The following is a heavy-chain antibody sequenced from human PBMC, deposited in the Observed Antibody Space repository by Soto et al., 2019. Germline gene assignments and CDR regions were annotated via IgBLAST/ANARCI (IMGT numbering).Heavy chain of an antibody. CDR2: ISYDGSNK. V-gene: IGHV3-30*18. Sequence: GVSLRLSCAASGFTLSSYGMHWVRQAPFKGLEWVAVISYDGSNKDYAGSVKGRFTISRDNSKTTLYLQMNSLRAEDTAVYYCPQDADIYSRGGYLGLYYSSGRDVCGRGTTVPVSS. J-gene: IGHJ6*02. CDR3: PQDADIYSRGGYLGLYYSSGRDV. D-gene: IGHD6-19*01. CDR1: GFTLSSYG.